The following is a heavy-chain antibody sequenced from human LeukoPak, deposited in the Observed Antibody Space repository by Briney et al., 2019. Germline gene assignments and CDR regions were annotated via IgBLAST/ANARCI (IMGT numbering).Heavy chain of an antibody. Sequence: SETLSLTCTVSGGSISSGDYYWSWIRQPPGKGLEWIGYIYYSGSTYYNPSLKSRVTISVDTSKNQFSLKLSSVTAADTAVYYCAREYQLLSGPRGYYYGMDVWGQGTTVTVSS. CDR1: GGSISSGDYY. D-gene: IGHD2-2*01. V-gene: IGHV4-30-4*01. J-gene: IGHJ6*02. CDR2: IYYSGST. CDR3: AREYQLLSGPRGYYYGMDV.